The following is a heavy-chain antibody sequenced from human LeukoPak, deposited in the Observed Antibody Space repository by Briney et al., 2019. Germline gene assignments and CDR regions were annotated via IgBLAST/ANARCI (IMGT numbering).Heavy chain of an antibody. V-gene: IGHV1-69*06. Sequence: SVKVSCKASGGTFSSYAISWVRQAPGQGLEWMGGIIPIFGTANYAQKFQGRVTITADKSTSTAYMELSSLRSEDTAVYYCARDSYSYGYDYYYYYMDVWGKGTTVAVSS. CDR3: ARDSYSYGYDYYYYYMDV. CDR1: GGTFSSYA. D-gene: IGHD5-18*01. CDR2: IIPIFGTA. J-gene: IGHJ6*03.